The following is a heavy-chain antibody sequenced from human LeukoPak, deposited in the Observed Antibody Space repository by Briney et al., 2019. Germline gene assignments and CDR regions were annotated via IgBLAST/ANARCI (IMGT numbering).Heavy chain of an antibody. Sequence: PGGSPRLSCAASGFTFSSYAMSWVRQAPGKGLEWVSAISGSGGSTYYADSVKGRFTISRDNAKNSLYLQMNSLRAEDTAVYYCARGRPLGVYYYGMDVWGQGTTVTVSS. CDR2: ISGSGGST. CDR1: GFTFSSYA. V-gene: IGHV3-23*01. CDR3: ARGRPLGVYYYGMDV. D-gene: IGHD7-27*01. J-gene: IGHJ6*02.